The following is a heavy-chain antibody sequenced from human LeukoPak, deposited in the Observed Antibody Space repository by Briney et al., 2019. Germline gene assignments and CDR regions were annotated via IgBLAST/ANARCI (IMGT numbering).Heavy chain of an antibody. J-gene: IGHJ4*02. Sequence: KSSETLSLTCTVSGGSISSGSYYWSWIRQPAGKGLEWIGRIYTSGSTNYNPSLKSRVTISVDTSKNQFSLKLSSVTAADTAVYYCARYGPLVAGTFLFGYWGPVTLVTAS. CDR3: ARYGPLVAGTFLFGY. CDR2: IYTSGST. V-gene: IGHV4-61*02. CDR1: GGSISSGSYY. D-gene: IGHD6-19*01.